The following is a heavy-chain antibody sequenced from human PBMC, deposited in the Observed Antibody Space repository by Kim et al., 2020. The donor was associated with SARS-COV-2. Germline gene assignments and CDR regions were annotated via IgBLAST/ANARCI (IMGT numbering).Heavy chain of an antibody. J-gene: IGHJ5*02. D-gene: IGHD6-13*01. CDR1: GGSISSGGYY. CDR3: AREGWYSSSWYPLFDP. V-gene: IGHV4-31*03. Sequence: SETLSLTCTVSGGSISSGGYYWSWIRQHPGKGLEWIGYIYYSGSTYYNPSLKSRVTISVDTSKNQFSLKLSSVTAADTAVYYCAREGWYSSSWYPLFDPWGQGTLVTVSS. CDR2: IYYSGST.